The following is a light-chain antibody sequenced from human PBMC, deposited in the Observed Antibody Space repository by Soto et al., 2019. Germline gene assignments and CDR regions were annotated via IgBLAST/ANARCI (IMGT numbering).Light chain of an antibody. CDR3: QHYNSYSEA. CDR2: KAS. CDR1: QTISSW. Sequence: DIQMTQSPSPLSGSVGDRVTITCRASQTISSWLAGYQQKPGKAPKLLLYKASTLKSGVPSRFSGRGSGTEFTLTISSLQPDDCATYYCQHYNSYSEAFGQGTKVELK. J-gene: IGKJ1*01. V-gene: IGKV1-5*03.